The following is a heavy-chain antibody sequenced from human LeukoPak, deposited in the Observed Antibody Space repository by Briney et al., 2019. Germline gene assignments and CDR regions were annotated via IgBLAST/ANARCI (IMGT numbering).Heavy chain of an antibody. V-gene: IGHV4-39*01. J-gene: IGHJ4*02. D-gene: IGHD1-14*01. CDR1: GGSISTTTYY. CDR2: IYGST. Sequence: PSETLSLTCTVSGGSISTTTYYWGWIRQPPGKGLEWIGSIYGSTYYNPSLKSRVTISVDTSTNQFSLKLNSVTAADTAVYYCARTRMDFDSWGQGILVTVSS. CDR3: ARTRMDFDS.